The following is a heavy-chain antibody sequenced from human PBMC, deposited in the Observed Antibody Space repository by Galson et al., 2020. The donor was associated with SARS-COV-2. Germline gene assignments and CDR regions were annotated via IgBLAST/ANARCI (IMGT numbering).Heavy chain of an antibody. Sequence: GESLKISCAASGFTFSSYAMSWVRQAPGKGLEWVSAISGSGGSTYYADSVKGRFTISRDNSKNTLYLQMNSLRAEDTAVYYCAKDMYYDFWSGYYFPSWGQGTLVTVSS. CDR2: ISGSGGST. CDR1: GFTFSSYA. V-gene: IGHV3-23*01. D-gene: IGHD3-3*01. J-gene: IGHJ5*02. CDR3: AKDMYYDFWSGYYFPS.